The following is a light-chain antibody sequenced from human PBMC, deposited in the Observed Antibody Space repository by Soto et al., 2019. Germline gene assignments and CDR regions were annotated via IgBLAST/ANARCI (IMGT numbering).Light chain of an antibody. CDR1: SSNIGAGYD. V-gene: IGLV1-40*01. Sequence: QSVLTQPPSVSGAPGQRVTISCTGSSSNIGAGYDVHWYQQLPGTAPKLLIYGNTNRPSGVPDRFSGSKSGTSASLAITGLQAEDEADYYCHSYASSLSALFGGGTKVTVL. CDR3: HSYASSLSAL. J-gene: IGLJ3*02. CDR2: GNT.